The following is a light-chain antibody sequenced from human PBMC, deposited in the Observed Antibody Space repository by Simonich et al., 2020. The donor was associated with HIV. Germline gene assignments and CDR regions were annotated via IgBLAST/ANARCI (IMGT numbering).Light chain of an antibody. J-gene: IGKJ1*01. CDR1: RSVLYSSNNKNY. CDR2: WAT. CDR3: QQYYSSPQT. Sequence: DIVMTQSPDSLAVSLGERATINCKSSRSVLYSSNNKNYLAWYQQKPGQPPNLLIYWATTRESGVPDRFSASGSGTDFTLTISSLQAEDVAVYYCQQYYSSPQTFGQGTKVEIK. V-gene: IGKV4-1*01.